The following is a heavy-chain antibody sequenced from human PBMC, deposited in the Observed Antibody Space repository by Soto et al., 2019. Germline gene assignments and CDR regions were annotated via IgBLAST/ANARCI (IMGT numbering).Heavy chain of an antibody. V-gene: IGHV4-59*08. J-gene: IGHJ6*02. CDR3: ARQGSGAQHGLVDV. CDR2: VHYSWGS. D-gene: IGHD3-10*01. Sequence: SETLSLTCTVSGGSISSYHWSWIRQTPGKGLEWIGYVHYSWGSNYNPSLKSRVAISLDTSKSQFSLKLTSVTATDTAVYYCARQGSGAQHGLVDVWGQGTTVT. CDR1: GGSISSYH.